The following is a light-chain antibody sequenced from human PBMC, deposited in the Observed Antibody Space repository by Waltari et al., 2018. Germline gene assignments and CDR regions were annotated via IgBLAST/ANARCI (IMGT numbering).Light chain of an antibody. J-gene: IGLJ2*01. CDR1: KLGDKY. Sequence: SYELTQPPSVSVSPGQTASIPCAGDKLGDKYACCYQQKPGQSPVLVLYQDTKRPSGIPERFSGSNSGNTATLTISGTQAMDEAEYYCQAWDSSTYHVVFGGGTKLTVL. V-gene: IGLV3-1*01. CDR2: QDT. CDR3: QAWDSSTYHVV.